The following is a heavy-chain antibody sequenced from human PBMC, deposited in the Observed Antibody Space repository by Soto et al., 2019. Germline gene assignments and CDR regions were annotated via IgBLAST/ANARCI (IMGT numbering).Heavy chain of an antibody. D-gene: IGHD3-22*01. CDR3: ARGRTSTYYYDSSGPNKNFDY. CDR2: INHSGST. CDR1: GGSFSGYY. Sequence: LSLTCAVYGGSFSGYYWSLIRQPPLKGLEWIGEINHSGSTNYNPSLKSRVTISVDTSKNQFSLKLSSVTAADTAVYYCARGRTSTYYYDSSGPNKNFDYWGQGTLVTVSS. V-gene: IGHV4-34*01. J-gene: IGHJ4*02.